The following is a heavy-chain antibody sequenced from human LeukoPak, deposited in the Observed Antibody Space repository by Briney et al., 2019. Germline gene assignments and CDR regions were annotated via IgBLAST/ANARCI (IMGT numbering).Heavy chain of an antibody. CDR2: INHSGST. V-gene: IGHV4-34*01. CDR1: GGSFSGYY. J-gene: IGHJ6*03. Sequence: SETLSLTCAVYGGSFSGYYWSWIRQPPGKGLEWIGEINHSGSTNYNPSLKSRVTISVDTSKNQFSLKLSSVTAADTAVYYCARGAVLWFRPKLYYYYMDVWGKGTTVTVPS. D-gene: IGHD3-10*01. CDR3: ARGAVLWFRPKLYYYYMDV.